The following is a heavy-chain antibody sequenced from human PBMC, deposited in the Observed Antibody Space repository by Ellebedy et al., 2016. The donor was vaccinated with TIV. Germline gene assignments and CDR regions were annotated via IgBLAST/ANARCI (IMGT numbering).Heavy chain of an antibody. CDR1: GYTFTGYY. D-gene: IGHD3-10*01. J-gene: IGHJ4*02. V-gene: IGHV1-2*02. CDR2: INPNSGGT. CDR3: ARDGEYGSGSYYNSDY. Sequence: ASVKVSCKASGYTFTGYYMHWVRQAPGQGLEWMGWINPNSGGTNYAQKFQGRVTMTRDTSISTAYMELSRLRSDDTAVYYCARDGEYGSGSYYNSDYWGQGTLVTVSS.